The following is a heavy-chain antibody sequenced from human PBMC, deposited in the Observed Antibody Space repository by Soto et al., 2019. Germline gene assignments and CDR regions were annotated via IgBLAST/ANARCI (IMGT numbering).Heavy chain of an antibody. CDR2: ISGSGGST. Sequence: VQLVESGGGLVKPGGSLRLSCAASGFTFSDYYMSWIRQAPGKGLEWVSAISGSGGSTYYADSVKGRFTISRDNSKNTLYLQMNSLRAEDTAVYYCAKAQWIQLWAGYWYFDLWGRGTLVTVSS. V-gene: IGHV3-23*04. J-gene: IGHJ2*01. CDR1: GFTFSDYY. D-gene: IGHD5-18*01. CDR3: AKAQWIQLWAGYWYFDL.